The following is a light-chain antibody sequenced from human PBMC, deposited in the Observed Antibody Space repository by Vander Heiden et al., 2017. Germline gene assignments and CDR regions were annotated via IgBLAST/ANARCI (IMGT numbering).Light chain of an antibody. CDR1: SSDVGTYNY. CDR2: EIS. Sequence: QSALTQPPSASGSPGQSVTNTCTGASSDVGTYNYVSWYQQHPGKATKLMNDEISKRPSGVPDRFAGSKSGNTASLTVAGHQPEDEADYYCSSYAGSNTDVFGTGTKVTVL. J-gene: IGLJ1*01. CDR3: SSYAGSNTDV. V-gene: IGLV2-8*01.